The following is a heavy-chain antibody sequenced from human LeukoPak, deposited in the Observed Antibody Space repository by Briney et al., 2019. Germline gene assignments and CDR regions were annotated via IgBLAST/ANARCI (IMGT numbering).Heavy chain of an antibody. V-gene: IGHV3-9*01. CDR1: GFTFDDYA. Sequence: GGSLRLSCAASGFTFDDYAMHWVRQAPGKGLEWVSGISRNSGSIGYADSVKGRFTISRDNAKNSLYLQMNSLRAEDTALYYCAKGGYSYGSGIDYWGQGTLVTVSS. CDR3: AKGGYSYGSGIDY. J-gene: IGHJ4*02. D-gene: IGHD5-18*01. CDR2: ISRNSGSI.